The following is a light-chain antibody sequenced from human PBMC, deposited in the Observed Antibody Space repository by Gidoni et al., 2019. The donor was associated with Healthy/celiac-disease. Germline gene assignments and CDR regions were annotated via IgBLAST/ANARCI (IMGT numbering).Light chain of an antibody. CDR3: QAWDSSTGV. CDR2: QDT. CDR1: KLGDKY. V-gene: IGLV3-1*01. J-gene: IGLJ2*01. Sequence: SYELTQPPSVSVSPGQTASISCFGDKLGDKYACWYQQKPGQPPALVIYQDTKRPSGIPERFSGSNSGNTATLTISGTQAMDEADYYCQAWDSSTGVFGGGTKLTVL.